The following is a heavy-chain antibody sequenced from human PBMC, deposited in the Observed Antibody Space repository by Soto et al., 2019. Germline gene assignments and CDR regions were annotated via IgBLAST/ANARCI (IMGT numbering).Heavy chain of an antibody. CDR2: INGARTTT. J-gene: IGHJ4*02. CDR3: ARDLSH. CDR1: GFPFSSYA. Sequence: DVQLVGSGGGLVQPGGSLRLSCVASGFPFSSYAMHWVRQAPGKGLEWISYINGARTTTFFADSVKGRFTVSRYNAKKSVYLQMSSIRHEDTAFYYCARDLSHWGQGMLVTVSS. V-gene: IGHV3-48*02.